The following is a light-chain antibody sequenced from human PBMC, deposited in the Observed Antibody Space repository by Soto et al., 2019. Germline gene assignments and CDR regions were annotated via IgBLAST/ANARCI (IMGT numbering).Light chain of an antibody. CDR2: GAS. CDR3: QQLNSYPH. V-gene: IGKV1-9*01. CDR1: QGISSY. J-gene: IGKJ5*01. Sequence: DIQLTQSPSFLSASVGDRVTITCRASQGISSYLAWYHQKPGKAPNLLIYGASTLQSGVPSRSSGSGSGTEFTITIISLQPEDFATYYCQQLNSYPHFGQGTRLEIK.